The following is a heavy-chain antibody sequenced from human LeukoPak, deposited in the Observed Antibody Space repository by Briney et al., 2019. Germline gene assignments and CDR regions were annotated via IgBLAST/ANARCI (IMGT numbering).Heavy chain of an antibody. Sequence: GESLRLSCEVSGLIFSSYAMSWVRQAPGKGLEWVSGIPGRGGNTFYADSVKGRFTISRDNSKNTLYLQMNSLRADDTAVYYCVKDVLSYDILTGSAYWGPGTLVTVSP. V-gene: IGHV3-23*01. CDR2: IPGRGGNT. J-gene: IGHJ4*02. D-gene: IGHD3-9*01. CDR1: GLIFSSYA. CDR3: VKDVLSYDILTGSAY.